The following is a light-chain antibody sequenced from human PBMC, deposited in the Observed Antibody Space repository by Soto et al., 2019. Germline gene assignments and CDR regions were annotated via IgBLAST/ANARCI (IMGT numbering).Light chain of an antibody. Sequence: QSVLTQPSSTSGTPGQRVTISCSVSSSNIGSNTVNWYQLLPGTAPKLLIYSNNQRPSGVPERFSGSKSGTSASLAVSGLQSEDEADYYCAAWDDSLNGYVFGTGTKVTVL. J-gene: IGLJ1*01. CDR1: SSNIGSNT. CDR2: SNN. CDR3: AAWDDSLNGYV. V-gene: IGLV1-44*01.